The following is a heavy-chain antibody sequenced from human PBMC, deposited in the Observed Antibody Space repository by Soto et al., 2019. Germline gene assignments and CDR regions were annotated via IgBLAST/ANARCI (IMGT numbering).Heavy chain of an antibody. CDR1: GFTFSSYA. J-gene: IGHJ4*02. CDR2: ISGSGGST. Sequence: GGSLRLSCAASGFTFSSYAMSWVRQAPGKGLEWVPAISGSGGSTYYADSVKGRFTISRDNSKNTLYLQMNSLRAEDTAVYYCAKDRLDYYDSSGYYYSTCFDYWGQGTLVTVSS. CDR3: AKDRLDYYDSSGYYYSTCFDY. D-gene: IGHD3-22*01. V-gene: IGHV3-23*01.